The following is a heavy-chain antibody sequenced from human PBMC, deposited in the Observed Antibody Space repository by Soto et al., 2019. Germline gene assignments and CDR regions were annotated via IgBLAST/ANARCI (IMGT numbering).Heavy chain of an antibody. D-gene: IGHD3-10*01. J-gene: IGHJ6*02. Sequence: PSETLSLTCAVYGGSFSGYYWSWIRQPPGKGLEWIGEINHSGSTNYNPFLKSRVTISVDTSKNQFSLKLSPVTAADTAVYYCARGGITLVRGVIISLYYYHRMEVWGQGTTVTVSS. V-gene: IGHV4-34*01. CDR1: GGSFSGYY. CDR3: ARGGITLVRGVIISLYYYHRMEV. CDR2: INHSGST.